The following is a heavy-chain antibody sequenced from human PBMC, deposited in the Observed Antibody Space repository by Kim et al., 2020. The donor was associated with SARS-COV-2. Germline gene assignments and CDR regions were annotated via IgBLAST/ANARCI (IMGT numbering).Heavy chain of an antibody. V-gene: IGHV7-4-1*01. CDR2: INTNTGNP. CDR3: ARDRLESPFLASMDV. CDR1: GYTFSNYG. J-gene: IGHJ6*02. D-gene: IGHD3-3*01. Sequence: ASVKVSCKASGYTFSNYGLNWMRQAPGQGPEWMGWINTNTGNPTYAQGFTGRFVFSLDTSVSTAYLQIGSLKAGGTAVYYCARDRLESPFLASMDVWCQG.